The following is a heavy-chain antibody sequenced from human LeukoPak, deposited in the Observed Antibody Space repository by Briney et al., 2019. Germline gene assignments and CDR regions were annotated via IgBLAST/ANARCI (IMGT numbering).Heavy chain of an antibody. Sequence: GGSLRLSCAASGFTFSNYAMTWVRQAPGKGLEWVPGTSDGGRSTFHADSVKGRFTISRDNSKNTLYLQMSSLRAEDTAVYYCAKVRVATKLTTELDFWGQGTLVTVSS. D-gene: IGHD4-17*01. V-gene: IGHV3-23*01. CDR2: TSDGGRST. CDR1: GFTFSNYA. CDR3: AKVRVATKLTTELDF. J-gene: IGHJ4*02.